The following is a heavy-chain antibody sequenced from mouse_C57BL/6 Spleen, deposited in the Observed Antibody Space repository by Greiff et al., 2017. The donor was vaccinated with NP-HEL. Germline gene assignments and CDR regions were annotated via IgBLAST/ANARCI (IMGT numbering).Heavy chain of an antibody. Sequence: EVKLMESGGGLVKPGGSLKLSCAASGFTFSSYAMSWVRQTPEKRLEWVATISDGGSYTYYPDNVKGRFTISRDNAKNNLYLQMSHLKSEDTAMYYCARGGKGFADWGQGTLVTVSA. D-gene: IGHD1-1*02. J-gene: IGHJ3*01. CDR3: ARGGKGFAD. CDR2: ISDGGSYT. V-gene: IGHV5-4*03. CDR1: GFTFSSYA.